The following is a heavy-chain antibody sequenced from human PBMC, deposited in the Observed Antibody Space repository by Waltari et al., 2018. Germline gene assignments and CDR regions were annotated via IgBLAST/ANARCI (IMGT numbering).Heavy chain of an antibody. J-gene: IGHJ4*02. CDR2: ISGSGTTI. CDR1: GFTFSSYG. V-gene: IGHV3-48*03. CDR3: ARRFDS. Sequence: EVQLVESGGGLVQPGGSLRLSCAASGFTFSSYGMNWVRQAPGKGLEVISYISGSGTTICYADSVKGRFTISRDDAENSLYLQMNSLRAEDTALYYCARRFDSWGQGTRVTVSS.